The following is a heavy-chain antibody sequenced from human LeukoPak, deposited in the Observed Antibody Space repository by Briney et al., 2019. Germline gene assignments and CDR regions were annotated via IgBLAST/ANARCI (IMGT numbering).Heavy chain of an antibody. Sequence: SQTLSLTCTVSGGSISSGSYYWSWFCQPAEKGLEWIGRIYTSGSTYYNPSLKSRVTISADTSKNQFSLNVSSVTAADTAVYYCARATSSYFYYMDVWGKGTTVTISS. CDR2: IYTSGST. D-gene: IGHD5-12*01. J-gene: IGHJ6*03. V-gene: IGHV4-61*02. CDR1: GGSISSGSYY. CDR3: ARATSSYFYYMDV.